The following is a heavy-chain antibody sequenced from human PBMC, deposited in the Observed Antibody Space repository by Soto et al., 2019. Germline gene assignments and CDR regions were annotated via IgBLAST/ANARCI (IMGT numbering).Heavy chain of an antibody. CDR3: ARGWELLYLDR. Sequence: QVQLVQSGAEEKKPGASVWVSCKASGYTFTDYAMHWVRQAPGQRLEWMGWINAGNGNTKYSQKFQGRVTITRDTSATTAYMELSSLRSEDTAVYYCARGWELLYLDRWGRGTLVTVS. V-gene: IGHV1-3*05. CDR1: GYTFTDYA. CDR2: INAGNGNT. J-gene: IGHJ2*01. D-gene: IGHD1-26*01.